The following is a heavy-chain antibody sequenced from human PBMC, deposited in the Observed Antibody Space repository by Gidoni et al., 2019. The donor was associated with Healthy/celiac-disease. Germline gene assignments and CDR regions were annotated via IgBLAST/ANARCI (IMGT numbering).Heavy chain of an antibody. Sequence: EVQLLESGGGLVQPGGSLRLSCAASGFPFSSYAMSWVRQAPGKGLEWVSGISGSGGRTNYADSVKGRFTISRDNAKNTLYLQMNSLRAEDTAVYYCARGLYYYDSSADFDYWGQGTLVTVSS. CDR3: ARGLYYYDSSADFDY. D-gene: IGHD3-22*01. CDR2: ISGSGGRT. V-gene: IGHV3-23*01. J-gene: IGHJ4*02. CDR1: GFPFSSYA.